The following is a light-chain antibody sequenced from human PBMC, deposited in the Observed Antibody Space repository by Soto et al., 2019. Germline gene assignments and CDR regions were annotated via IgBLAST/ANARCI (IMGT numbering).Light chain of an antibody. CDR1: QSVSSN. J-gene: IGKJ2*01. Sequence: EIVMTQSPATLSVSPGERATLSCRASQSVSSNLAWYQQKPGQAPRLLIYGASTRATVIPARFSGSGSGTECTLPIRSLQSEDCAVYYCQQYNNWPPSMYTFGQGTKLEIK. CDR3: QQYNNWPPSMYT. CDR2: GAS. V-gene: IGKV3-15*01.